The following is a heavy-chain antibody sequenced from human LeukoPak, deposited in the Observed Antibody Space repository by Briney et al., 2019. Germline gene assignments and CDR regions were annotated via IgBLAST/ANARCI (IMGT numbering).Heavy chain of an antibody. CDR3: ARNTFGSPYSMDV. CDR2: IKQDGGEK. D-gene: IGHD5-18*01. Sequence: PGGSLRLSCAASGFTGFTFSSYWMSWVRQAPGKGLEWVANIKQDGGEKYYVDSVKGRFTISRDNAKNTLFLQMNSLRAEDTAVYYCARNTFGSPYSMDVWGQGTTVTVSS. V-gene: IGHV3-7*04. J-gene: IGHJ6*02. CDR1: GFTGFTFSSYW.